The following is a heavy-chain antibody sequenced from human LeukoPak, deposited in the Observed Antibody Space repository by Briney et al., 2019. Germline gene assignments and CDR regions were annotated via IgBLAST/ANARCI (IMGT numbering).Heavy chain of an antibody. Sequence: TASETLSLTCAVYGGSFSGYYWSWIRQPPGKGLEWIGEINHSGSTNYNPSLKSRVTISVDTSKNQFFLKLSSVTAADTAVYYCARGLQYYYDSSGYFFDIWGQGTMVTVSS. CDR1: GGSFSGYY. J-gene: IGHJ3*02. D-gene: IGHD3-22*01. V-gene: IGHV4-34*01. CDR3: ARGLQYYYDSSGYFFDI. CDR2: INHSGST.